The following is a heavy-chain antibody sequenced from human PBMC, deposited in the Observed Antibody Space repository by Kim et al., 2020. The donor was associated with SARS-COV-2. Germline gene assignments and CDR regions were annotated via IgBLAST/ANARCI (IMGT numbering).Heavy chain of an antibody. Sequence: GGSLRLSCTASGFTFSDNWMSWVRQAPGKGLEWLAKIKEDGSDKYYLNSVEGRFTISRDNAKNSLYLQMNSLRAEDTALYFCTRDRAYSLDYWGQGTLVTVPS. CDR1: GFTFSDNW. J-gene: IGHJ4*02. CDR3: TRDRAYSLDY. V-gene: IGHV3-7*01. D-gene: IGHD2-15*01. CDR2: IKEDGSDK.